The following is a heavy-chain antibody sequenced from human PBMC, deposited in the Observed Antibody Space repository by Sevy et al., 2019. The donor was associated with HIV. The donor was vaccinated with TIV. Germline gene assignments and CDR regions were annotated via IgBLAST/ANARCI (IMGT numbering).Heavy chain of an antibody. CDR3: ARGGLTIFGVVNGFDY. CDR1: GGTFSSYA. Sequence: ASVKVSCKASGGTFSSYAISWVRQAPGQGLEWMGGIIPIFGTANYAQKFQGRVTITGDESTGTAYMELSSLRSEDTAGDYCARGGLTIFGVVNGFDYWGQGTLVTVSS. CDR2: IIPIFGTA. V-gene: IGHV1-69*13. J-gene: IGHJ4*02. D-gene: IGHD3-3*01.